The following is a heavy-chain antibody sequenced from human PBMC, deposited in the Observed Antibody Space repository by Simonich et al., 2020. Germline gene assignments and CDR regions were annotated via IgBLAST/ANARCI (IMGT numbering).Heavy chain of an antibody. CDR3: ARVRFEAFDI. Sequence: QVQLVQSGAEVKKPGASVKVSCKASGYTFTGYYMHWVRQAPGQGLEWMGWINPNSGVTNSAKKFQGRVTMTRDTSISTAYMELSRLRSDDTAVYYCARVRFEAFDIWGQGTMVTVSS. V-gene: IGHV1-2*02. CDR1: GYTFTGYY. CDR2: INPNSGVT. J-gene: IGHJ3*02.